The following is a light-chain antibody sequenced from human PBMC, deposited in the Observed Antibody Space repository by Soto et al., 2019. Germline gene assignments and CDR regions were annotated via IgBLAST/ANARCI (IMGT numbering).Light chain of an antibody. CDR2: GAS. CDR1: QSIRSN. Sequence: EIVMTQSPATLSVSPGERATLSCRASQSIRSNLAWYQQKPGQAPRLLMYGASTRATGIPARFSGSGSGTDFTLTISSRQSEDFAVYYCQQYNNWPPVTFGGGTKVELK. CDR3: QQYNNWPPVT. V-gene: IGKV3-15*01. J-gene: IGKJ4*01.